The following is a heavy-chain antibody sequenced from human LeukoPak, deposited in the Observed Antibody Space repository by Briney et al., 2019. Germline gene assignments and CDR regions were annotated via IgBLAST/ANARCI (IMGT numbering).Heavy chain of an antibody. CDR1: GGSVSSGSYY. D-gene: IGHD3-10*01. CDR2: IYYSGST. CDR3: ARGRYYGSGSYRYFDY. V-gene: IGHV4-61*01. Sequence: SETLSLTCTVSGGSVSSGSYYWSWIRQPPGKGLEWIGYIYYSGSTNYNPSLKSRVTISVDTSKNQFSLKLSSMTAADTAVYYCARGRYYGSGSYRYFDYWGQGTLVTVSS. J-gene: IGHJ4*02.